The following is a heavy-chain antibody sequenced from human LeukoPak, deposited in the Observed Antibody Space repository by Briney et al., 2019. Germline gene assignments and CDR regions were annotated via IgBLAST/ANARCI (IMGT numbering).Heavy chain of an antibody. J-gene: IGHJ4*02. CDR2: IKSKTDGGTT. Sequence: GGSLRLSCAASGFTFSNAWLNWVRQAPGKGLEWVGHIKSKTDGGTTDYAAPVKVRFTISRNDSKNTLFLQMNSVKSEDPAVYYCTLPWGSGSYYDYWGQGTLVTVSS. CDR3: TLPWGSGSYYDY. D-gene: IGHD3-10*01. V-gene: IGHV3-15*01. CDR1: GFTFSNAW.